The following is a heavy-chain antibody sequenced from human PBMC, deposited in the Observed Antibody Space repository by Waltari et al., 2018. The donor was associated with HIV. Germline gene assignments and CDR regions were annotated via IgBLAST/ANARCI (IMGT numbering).Heavy chain of an antibody. CDR3: ARHGPLGDPGARYWYFDL. V-gene: IGHV4-39*01. Sequence: QLQLQESGPGLVKPSETLSLTCTVSGGSISSSSYYWGWIRQPPGKGLEWIGSIYYSGSTYYNPSLKSRVTISVDTSKNQFSLKLSSVTAADTAVYYCARHGPLGDPGARYWYFDLWGRGTLVTVSS. CDR1: GGSISSSSYY. D-gene: IGHD4-17*01. CDR2: IYYSGST. J-gene: IGHJ2*01.